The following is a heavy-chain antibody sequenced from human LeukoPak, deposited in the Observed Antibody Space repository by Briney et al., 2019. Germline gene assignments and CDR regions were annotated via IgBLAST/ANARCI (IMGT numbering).Heavy chain of an antibody. J-gene: IGHJ4*02. CDR3: ATSVITRFDN. V-gene: IGHV3-74*01. CDR2: IYGDGYT. CDR1: GFIFTGNW. Sequence: GGSLRLSCATSGFIFTGNWIHWVRHAPGQGPVWVSRIYGDGYTNYADSVKGRFTISRDSGTNTVYLQMSSLRAEDTAVYYCATSVITRFDNWGQGTLDTVSS. D-gene: IGHD3-16*01.